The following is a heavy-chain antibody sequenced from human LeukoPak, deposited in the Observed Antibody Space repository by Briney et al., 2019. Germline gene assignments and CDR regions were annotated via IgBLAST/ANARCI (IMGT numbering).Heavy chain of an antibody. CDR1: GGSISSGGYY. V-gene: IGHV4-31*03. Sequence: SETLSLTCTVSGGSISSGGYYWSWIRQHPGKGLEWIRYIYYSGSTYYNPSLKSRVTISVDTSKNQFSLKLSSVTAADTAVYYCARENRLETYYYDSSAFDIWGQGTMVTVSS. D-gene: IGHD3-22*01. J-gene: IGHJ3*02. CDR3: ARENRLETYYYDSSAFDI. CDR2: IYYSGST.